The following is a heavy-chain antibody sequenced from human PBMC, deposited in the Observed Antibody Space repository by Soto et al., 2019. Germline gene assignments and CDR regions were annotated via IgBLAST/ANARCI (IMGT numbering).Heavy chain of an antibody. V-gene: IGHV3-23*01. J-gene: IGHJ4*02. Sequence: PGGSLRLSCAASGFTFSSYAMSWVRQAPGKGLEWVSVISGSGGRTNYAESVKGRFTISRDNSKNTLYLQMNSLRAEDTALYYCAKASYDILTGYSPDYWGQGTLVTVSS. D-gene: IGHD3-9*01. CDR1: GFTFSSYA. CDR2: ISGSGGRT. CDR3: AKASYDILTGYSPDY.